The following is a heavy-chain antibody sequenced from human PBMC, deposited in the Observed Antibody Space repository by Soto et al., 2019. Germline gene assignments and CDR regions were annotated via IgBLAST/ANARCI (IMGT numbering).Heavy chain of an antibody. CDR3: ARGDLALRFLEWLLDY. CDR2: INAGNGNT. Sequence: ASVKVSCKASGYTFTSYAMHWVRQAPGQRLEWMGWINAGNGNTKYSQKFQGRVAITRDTSASTAYMELSSLRSEDTAVYYCARGDLALRFLEWLLDYWGQGTLVTVSS. CDR1: GYTFTSYA. J-gene: IGHJ4*02. V-gene: IGHV1-3*01. D-gene: IGHD3-3*01.